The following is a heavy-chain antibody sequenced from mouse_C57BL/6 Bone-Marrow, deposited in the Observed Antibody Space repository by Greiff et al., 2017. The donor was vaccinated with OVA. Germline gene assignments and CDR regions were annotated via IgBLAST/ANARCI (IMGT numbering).Heavy chain of an antibody. J-gene: IGHJ4*01. D-gene: IGHD2-5*01. CDR3: TRGDSNYYAMDY. Sequence: QVQLQQSGAELVRPGASVTLSCKASGYTFTDYEMHWVKQTPVHGLAWIGAIDPETGGTAYNQKFKGKAILTADKSSSTAYMELRSLTSEDSAVYESTRGDSNYYAMDYWGQGTSVTVSS. V-gene: IGHV1-15*01. CDR2: IDPETGGT. CDR1: GYTFTDYE.